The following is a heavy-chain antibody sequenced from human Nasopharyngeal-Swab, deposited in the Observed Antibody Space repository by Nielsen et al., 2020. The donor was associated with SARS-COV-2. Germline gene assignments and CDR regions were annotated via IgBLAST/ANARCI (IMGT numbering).Heavy chain of an antibody. CDR1: GFTFGSYE. D-gene: IGHD3-10*01. Sequence: GESLKISCAASGFTFGSYEMNWVRQAPGKGLEWVSYISDSGTIKQYADSVKGRFTISRDNANNSLYLEMDSLGADDTAVYYCARDLGHYYGSEKNYFFDFWGQGTLVTVSS. CDR3: ARDLGHYYGSEKNYFFDF. V-gene: IGHV3-48*03. J-gene: IGHJ4*02. CDR2: ISDSGTIK.